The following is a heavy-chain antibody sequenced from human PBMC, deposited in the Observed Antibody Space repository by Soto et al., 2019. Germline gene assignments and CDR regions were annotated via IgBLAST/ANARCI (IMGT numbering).Heavy chain of an antibody. Sequence: SQTLSLTCPVSGGSISSGGSYWSWIRQHPGKGLEWIGYIYYSVSTYYNPSLKSRVTISVDMAKNQFSLKRSSVTAADTAVYYCARVKYSGRTIGFEHSGQGTGLTVPS. CDR2: IYYSVST. V-gene: IGHV4-31*03. D-gene: IGHD1-26*01. J-gene: IGHJ4*02. CDR3: ARVKYSGRTIGFEH. CDR1: GGSISSGGSY.